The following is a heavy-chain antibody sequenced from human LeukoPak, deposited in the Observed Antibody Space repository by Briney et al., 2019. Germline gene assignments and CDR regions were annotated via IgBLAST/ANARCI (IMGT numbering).Heavy chain of an antibody. D-gene: IGHD6-13*01. CDR2: TNHSGST. J-gene: IGHJ6*02. V-gene: IGHV4-34*08. CDR3: TTNPGYSSSWYGSVRRYYGMDV. CDR1: GGTFSGYY. Sequence: SETLTLTCAVYGGTFSGYYWSWLRQPPGEGLEWIGETNHSGSTNYNPSLKSRVTISVDTSKNQFSLKLSSVTAADTAVYYCTTNPGYSSSWYGSVRRYYGMDVWGQGTTVTVSS.